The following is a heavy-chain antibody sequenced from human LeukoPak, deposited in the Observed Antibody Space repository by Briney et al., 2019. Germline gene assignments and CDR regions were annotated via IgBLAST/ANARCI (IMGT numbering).Heavy chain of an antibody. CDR3: ARDSSLWFGELFR. CDR2: ISYDGSNK. Sequence: PGRSLRLYCAASGFTFSSYAMHWVRQAPGKGLEWVAVISYDGSNKYYADSVKGRFTISRDNSKNTLYLQMNSLRAEDTAVYYCARDSSLWFGELFRWGQGTLVTVSS. J-gene: IGHJ4*02. D-gene: IGHD3-10*01. CDR1: GFTFSSYA. V-gene: IGHV3-30-3*01.